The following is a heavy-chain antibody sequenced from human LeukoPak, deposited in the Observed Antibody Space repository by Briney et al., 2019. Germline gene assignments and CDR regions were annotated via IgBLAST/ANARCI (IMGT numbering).Heavy chain of an antibody. CDR1: GYTFTSYG. D-gene: IGHD2-2*02. J-gene: IGHJ6*03. V-gene: IGHV1-18*01. CDR2: ISAYHGNT. Sequence: ASVTVSCKASGYTFTSYGISWVRQAPGQGLEWMGWISAYHGNTNYAQKLQGRVTMTTDTSTSTAYMELRSLRSDDTAVYYCALGYCSSTSCYTGGYYYYYYMDVWGKGTTVTVSS. CDR3: ALGYCSSTSCYTGGYYYYYYMDV.